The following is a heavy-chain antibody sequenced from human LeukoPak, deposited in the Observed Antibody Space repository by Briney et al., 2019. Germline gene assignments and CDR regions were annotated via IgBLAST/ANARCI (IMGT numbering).Heavy chain of an antibody. CDR3: ASYRIGYCSGDTCYADWFDP. J-gene: IGHJ5*02. Sequence: GSLRLSCAASGFAFSSNWMSWVRQAPGKGLEWVANIKEDGSGKYYVDSVKGRFTISRDNAKNSLYLQMNNLRAEDTAVYYCASYRIGYCSGDTCYADWFDPWGQGTLVTVSS. CDR2: IKEDGSGK. D-gene: IGHD2-15*01. CDR1: GFAFSSNW. V-gene: IGHV3-7*01.